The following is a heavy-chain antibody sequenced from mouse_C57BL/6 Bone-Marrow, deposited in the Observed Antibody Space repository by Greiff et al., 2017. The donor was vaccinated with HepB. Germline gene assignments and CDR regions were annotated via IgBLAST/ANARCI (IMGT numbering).Heavy chain of an antibody. Sequence: QVQLQQPGAELVRPGTSVKLSCKASGYTFTSYWMHWVKQRPGQGLEWIGVIDPSDSYTNYNQKFKGKATLTVDTSSSTAYMQLSSLTSEDSAVYYCARSPIAYYYGRSYFDYWGQGTTHTVSS. D-gene: IGHD1-1*01. CDR3: ARSPIAYYYGRSYFDY. J-gene: IGHJ2*01. CDR1: GYTFTSYW. CDR2: IDPSDSYT. V-gene: IGHV1-59*01.